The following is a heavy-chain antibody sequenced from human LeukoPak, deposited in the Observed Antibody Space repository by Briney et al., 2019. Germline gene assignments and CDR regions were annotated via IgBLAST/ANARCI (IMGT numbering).Heavy chain of an antibody. V-gene: IGHV3-30*02. Sequence: PGGSLRLSCAASGFTFSSYGMHWVRQAPGKGLEWVAFIRYDGSNKYYADSVKGRFTISGDNSKNTLYLQMNSLRPEDTAVYYCAKPLDSSGYVLDFWGQGTLVTVSS. J-gene: IGHJ4*02. CDR2: IRYDGSNK. D-gene: IGHD3-22*01. CDR1: GFTFSSYG. CDR3: AKPLDSSGYVLDF.